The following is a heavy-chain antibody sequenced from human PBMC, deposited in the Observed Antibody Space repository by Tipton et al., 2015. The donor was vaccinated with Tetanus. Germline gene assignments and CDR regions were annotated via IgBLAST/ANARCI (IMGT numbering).Heavy chain of an antibody. V-gene: IGHV4-4*07. CDR3: ARHGDNASFDY. CDR1: GGSISNYY. D-gene: IGHD4-17*01. CDR2: IYSMGST. Sequence: TLSLTCTVSGGSISNYYWSWIRQPAGKGLEWIGRIYSMGSTKYNPSLKSRLTMSVDTSKNQFSLKLNSMAAADTAVYYCARHGDNASFDYWGQGTLVTVSS. J-gene: IGHJ4*02.